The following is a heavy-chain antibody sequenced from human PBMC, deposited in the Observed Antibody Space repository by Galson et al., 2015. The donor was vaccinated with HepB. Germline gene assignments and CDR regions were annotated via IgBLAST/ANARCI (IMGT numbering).Heavy chain of an antibody. CDR3: AEGYSGYEFPRY. V-gene: IGHV3-66*01. CDR1: GFIVSTNY. J-gene: IGHJ4*02. D-gene: IGHD5-12*01. CDR2: INSGGST. Sequence: SLRLSCAASGFIVSTNYMSWVRQAPGKGLEWVSVINSGGSTQYADSVKGRFTISRDNSKNTLFLQMNSLRAEDTAVYYCAEGYSGYEFPRYWGQGTLVTVSS.